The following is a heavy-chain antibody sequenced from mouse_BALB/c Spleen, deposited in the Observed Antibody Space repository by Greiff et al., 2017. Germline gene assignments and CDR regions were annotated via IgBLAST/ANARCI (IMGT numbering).Heavy chain of an antibody. CDR2: ISSGSSTI. Sequence: EVQRVESGGGLVQPGGSRKLSCAASGFTFSSFGMHWVRQAPEKGLEWVAYISSGSSTIYYADTVKGRFTISRDNPKNTLFLQMTSLRSEDTAMYYCARGNHYYAMDYWGQGTSVTVSS. D-gene: IGHD2-1*01. CDR3: ARGNHYYAMDY. V-gene: IGHV5-17*02. J-gene: IGHJ4*01. CDR1: GFTFSSFG.